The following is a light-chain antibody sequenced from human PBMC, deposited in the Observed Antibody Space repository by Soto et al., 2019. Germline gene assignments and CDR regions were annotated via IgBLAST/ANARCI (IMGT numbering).Light chain of an antibody. V-gene: IGKV3D-15*02. J-gene: IGKJ4*01. CDR3: QQYGSSPLT. CDR1: QSVSSN. CDR2: GAS. Sequence: EIVMTQSPATLSVSAGDRVTVSCRASQSVSSNLAWYQQKPGQAPRLLIYGASTRATVIPARFSGSGSGTEFTLTISRLEPEDFAVYYCQQYGSSPLTFGGGTKVDIK.